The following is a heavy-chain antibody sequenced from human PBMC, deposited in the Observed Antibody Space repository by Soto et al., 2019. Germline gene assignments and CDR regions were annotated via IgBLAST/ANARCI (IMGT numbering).Heavy chain of an antibody. CDR1: GYNFIDYG. J-gene: IGHJ5*02. CDR3: ARDSKWLIIKGNWFDA. CDR2: ISGSNGAT. D-gene: IGHD3-22*01. Sequence: QVQLVQSGAEVKRPGASVKVSCKFSGYNFIDYGMSWVRQAPGQGLEWMGWISGSNGATNYAQKFQGRVTLTTHASRNTAYLELRSLRKDDTAVYYCARDSKWLIIKGNWFDAWGTGTLVTVSS. V-gene: IGHV1-18*04.